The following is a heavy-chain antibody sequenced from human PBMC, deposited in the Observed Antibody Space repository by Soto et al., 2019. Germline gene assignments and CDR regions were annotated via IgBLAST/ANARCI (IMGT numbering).Heavy chain of an antibody. CDR3: ARDVDHALKGLSDAFDF. D-gene: IGHD2-21*01. V-gene: IGHV3-48*02. J-gene: IGHJ3*01. CDR1: GFTFSDYS. CDR2: ITTLRTPP. Sequence: RLSCAASGFTFSDYSMNWVRQAPGKGPSWVSYITTLRTPPYYPDSVKGRFTISRDNGKNSLYLQMNSLRDEDTAGYYCARDVDHALKGLSDAFDFWGQ.